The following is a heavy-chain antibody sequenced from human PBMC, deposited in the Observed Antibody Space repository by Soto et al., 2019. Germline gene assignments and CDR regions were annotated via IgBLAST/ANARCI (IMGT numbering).Heavy chain of an antibody. V-gene: IGHV1-3*01. D-gene: IGHD6-19*01. CDR3: AGSNGWGEGAFDI. CDR1: GYTFTSYA. Sequence: ASVKVSCKASGYTFTSYAMHWVRQAPGQRLEWMGWINAGNGNTKYSQKFQGRVTITRDTSASTAYMELSSLRSEDTAAYYCAGSNGWGEGAFDIWGQGTMVTVSS. J-gene: IGHJ3*02. CDR2: INAGNGNT.